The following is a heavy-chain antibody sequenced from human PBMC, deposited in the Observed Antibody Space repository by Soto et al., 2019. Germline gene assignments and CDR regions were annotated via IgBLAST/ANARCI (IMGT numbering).Heavy chain of an antibody. Sequence: GGSLRLSCAASGFTFSSYAMIWVRQAPGKGLEWVSAISGSGGSTYYADSVKGRFTISRDNSKNTLYLQMNGLRAEDTAVYYCAKDVTAGIAAAASFDYWGQGTLVTVSS. J-gene: IGHJ4*02. D-gene: IGHD6-13*01. V-gene: IGHV3-23*01. CDR1: GFTFSSYA. CDR2: ISGSGGST. CDR3: AKDVTAGIAAAASFDY.